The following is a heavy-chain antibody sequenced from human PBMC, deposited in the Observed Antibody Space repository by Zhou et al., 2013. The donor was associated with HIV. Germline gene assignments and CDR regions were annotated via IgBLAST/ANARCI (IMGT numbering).Heavy chain of an antibody. CDR1: GGTFTRDA. V-gene: IGHV1-69*05. CDR2: IIPIFGTT. J-gene: IGHJ3*02. D-gene: IGHD2-21*01. Sequence: QVQLVQSGAQVKKPGSSVKVSCKASGGTFTRDAMSWVRQAPGRGLEWMGGIIPIFGTTKYAQKFQDRFTMTRDTSTSTVYMELSSLRSEDTAVYYCARGIVVVLAYDAFDIVGPKGQWSPSLQ. CDR3: ARGIVVVLAYDAFDI.